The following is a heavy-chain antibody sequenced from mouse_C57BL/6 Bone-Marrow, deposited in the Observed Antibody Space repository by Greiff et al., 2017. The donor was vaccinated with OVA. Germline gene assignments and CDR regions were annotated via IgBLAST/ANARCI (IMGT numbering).Heavy chain of an antibody. D-gene: IGHD2-5*01. V-gene: IGHV1-50*01. J-gene: IGHJ4*01. CDR3: ARKGSNYDYYAMDY. CDR1: GYTFTSYW. CDR2: IDPSDSYT. Sequence: QVQLQQSGAELVKPGASVKLSCKASGYTFTSYWMQWVKQRPGQGLEWIGEIDPSDSYTNYNQKFKGKATLTVDTSSSTAYMQLSSLTSEDSAVYYCARKGSNYDYYAMDYWGQGTSVTVSS.